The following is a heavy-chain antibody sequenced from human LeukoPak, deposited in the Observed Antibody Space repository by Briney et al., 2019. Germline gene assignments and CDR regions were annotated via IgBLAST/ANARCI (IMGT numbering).Heavy chain of an antibody. D-gene: IGHD4-17*01. CDR1: GVSFDDYY. J-gene: IGHJ4*02. Sequence: PSETLSLTCAVSGVSFDDYYWAWVRQTPGKGLEWIGEINHSGYTNDSPSLKSRVTLSIDTSRKQFSLNLRSVTVADAGTYYCTRMTTGHDYWGPGTLVTVSS. CDR2: INHSGYT. V-gene: IGHV4-34*01. CDR3: TRMTTGHDY.